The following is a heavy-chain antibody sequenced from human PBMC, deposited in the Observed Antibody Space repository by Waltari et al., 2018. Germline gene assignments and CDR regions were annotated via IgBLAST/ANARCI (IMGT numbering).Heavy chain of an antibody. CDR1: GYSFTNYA. V-gene: IGHV7-4-1*02. J-gene: IGHJ5*02. Sequence: QVQLVQSGSAWKKPGASVKVSCKAYGYSFTNYAITWVRQAPGQGLELMGWITTNTENPTYTQGFTRRFVFSLDTSVSTAYLQINDLKAEDTAIYYCAREVVPAAKIVVNWFDPWGQGTQVTVSS. CDR3: AREVVPAAKIVVNWFDP. D-gene: IGHD2-2*01. CDR2: ITTNTENP.